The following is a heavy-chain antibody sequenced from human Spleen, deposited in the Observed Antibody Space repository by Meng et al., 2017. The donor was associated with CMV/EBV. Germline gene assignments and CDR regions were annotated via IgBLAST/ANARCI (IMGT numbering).Heavy chain of an antibody. Sequence: CAASGFTFDDYAMHWVRQAPGKGLEWVSLISWDGGSTYYADSVKGRFTISRDNSKNSLYLQMNSLRAEDTALYYCAKAPQEFGLPVDYWGQGTLVTVSS. J-gene: IGHJ4*02. CDR2: ISWDGGST. D-gene: IGHD3-10*01. CDR3: AKAPQEFGLPVDY. CDR1: GFTFDDYA. V-gene: IGHV3-43D*03.